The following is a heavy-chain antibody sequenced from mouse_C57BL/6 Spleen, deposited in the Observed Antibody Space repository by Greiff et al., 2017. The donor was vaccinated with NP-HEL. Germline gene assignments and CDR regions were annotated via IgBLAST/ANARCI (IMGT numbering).Heavy chain of an antibody. CDR2: IWRGGST. Sequence: VKLVESGPGLVQPSQSLSITCTVSGFSLTSYGVHWVRQSPGKGLEWLGVIWRGGSTDYNAAFMSRLSITKDNSKSQVFFKMNSLQADDTAIYYCAKNELYGNYGAMDYWGQGTSVTVSS. CDR1: GFSLTSYG. CDR3: AKNELYGNYGAMDY. V-gene: IGHV2-5*01. J-gene: IGHJ4*01. D-gene: IGHD2-1*01.